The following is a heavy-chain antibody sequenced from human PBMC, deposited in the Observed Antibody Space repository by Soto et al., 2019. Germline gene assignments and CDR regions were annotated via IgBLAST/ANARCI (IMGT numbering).Heavy chain of an antibody. CDR2: ISSSSSYI. J-gene: IGHJ6*02. CDR1: GFTFSSYS. V-gene: IGHV3-21*01. D-gene: IGHD3-22*01. Sequence: GGSLRLSCAVSGFTFSSYSMNWVRLAPGKGLEWVSSISSSSSYIFYADSVKGRFTISRDNARNSLFLQMNTLRAEDTAVYYCARVREDRSYYYKIYDMDVWGQGTTVTVSS. CDR3: ARVREDRSYYYKIYDMDV.